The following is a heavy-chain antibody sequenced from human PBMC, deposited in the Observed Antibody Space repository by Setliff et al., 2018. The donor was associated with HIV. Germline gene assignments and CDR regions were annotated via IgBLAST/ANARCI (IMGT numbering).Heavy chain of an antibody. V-gene: IGHV4-59*01. CDR1: GASITSYY. J-gene: IGHJ5*02. CDR3: ARDNPSAHWFDP. Sequence: SETLSLTCTVSGASITSYYWSWIRQSPGKGLEWIGYIYFSGGTHYNPSLKSRLTISIDQSKNQFSLKLTSVTPADTAIYFCARDNPSAHWFDPWGQGTLVTSPQ. CDR2: IYFSGGT.